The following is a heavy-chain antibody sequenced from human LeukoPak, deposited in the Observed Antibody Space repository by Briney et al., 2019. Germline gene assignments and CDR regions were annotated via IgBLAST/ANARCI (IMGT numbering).Heavy chain of an antibody. CDR3: AREMVRGVHLDY. J-gene: IGHJ4*02. Sequence: SETLSLTCTVSGGSISSYYWSWIRQPAGKGLEWIGRIYTSGSTNYNPSLKSRVTISVDTSKNQFSLKLSSVTATDTAVYYCAREMVRGVHLDYWGQGTLVTVSS. CDR1: GGSISSYY. V-gene: IGHV4-4*07. CDR2: IYTSGST. D-gene: IGHD3-10*01.